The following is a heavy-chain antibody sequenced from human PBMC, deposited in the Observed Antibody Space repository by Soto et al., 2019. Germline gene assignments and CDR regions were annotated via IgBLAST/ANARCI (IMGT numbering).Heavy chain of an antibody. V-gene: IGHV4-30-4*01. J-gene: IGHJ4*02. CDR1: GGSISSDDYY. CDR2: IYYSGRT. CDR3: ARDRSNSPDYFDY. Sequence: LSLTCTVSGGSISSDDYYWSWIRQPPGKGLEWIGYIYYSGRTDYNPSLKSRVIISIDTSKNQFSLNLNSVSAADTAVYYCARDRSNSPDYFDYWGQGTLVTVS. D-gene: IGHD6-6*01.